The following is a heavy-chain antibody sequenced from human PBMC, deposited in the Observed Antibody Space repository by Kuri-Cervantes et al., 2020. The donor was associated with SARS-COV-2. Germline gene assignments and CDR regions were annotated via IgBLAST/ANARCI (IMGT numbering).Heavy chain of an antibody. CDR1: GYSFTSYY. D-gene: IGHD6-19*01. J-gene: IGHJ4*02. V-gene: IGHV1-2*02. Sequence: ASVKVSCKASGYSFTSYYINWVRQAPGQGLEWMGWINVNNRATSYAQKFQGRVTMTRDTSVLTAYMELSSLRSDDTAVYYCARVEYSSGWYVDYWGQGTLVTVSS. CDR3: ARVEYSSGWYVDY. CDR2: INVNNRAT.